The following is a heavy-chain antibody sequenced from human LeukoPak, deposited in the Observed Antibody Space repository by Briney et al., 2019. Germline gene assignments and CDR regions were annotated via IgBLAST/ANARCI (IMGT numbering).Heavy chain of an antibody. CDR1: GYTFTSYD. CDR2: MNPNSGNT. J-gene: IGHJ5*02. D-gene: IGHD2-15*01. CDR3: ARAIGYCSGGSCHGGYWFDP. V-gene: IGHV1-8*01. Sequence: EASVKVSCKASGYTFTSYDINWVRQATGQGLEWMGWMNPNSGNTGYAQKFQGRVTMTRNTSISTAYMELSSLRSEDTAVYYCARAIGYCSGGSCHGGYWFDPWGQGTLVTASS.